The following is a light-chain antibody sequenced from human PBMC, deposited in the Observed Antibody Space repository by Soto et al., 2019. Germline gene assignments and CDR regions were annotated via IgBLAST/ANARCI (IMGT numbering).Light chain of an antibody. CDR3: QQYGSSPWT. J-gene: IGKJ1*01. CDR1: QSVSCNY. V-gene: IGKV3-20*01. Sequence: EIVLTQSPGTLSLSPGERATLSCRAIQSVSCNYLAWYQQKPGQAPRPLIYGASSRATGIPDRFSGSGAGTDFTLTISRLESEDFAVYYCQQYGSSPWTFGQGTKVEIK. CDR2: GAS.